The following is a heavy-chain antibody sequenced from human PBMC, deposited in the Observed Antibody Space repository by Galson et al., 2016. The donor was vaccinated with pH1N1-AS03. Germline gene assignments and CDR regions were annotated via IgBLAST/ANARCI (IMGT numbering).Heavy chain of an antibody. V-gene: IGHV3-7*01. D-gene: IGHD2-2*01. CDR2: IRQDGSEK. J-gene: IGHJ6*02. CDR3: ARRNPNPNFAIWYQHDYGMDV. CDR1: GFTFSSHG. Sequence: SLRLSCAASGFTFSSHGMHWVRQAPGKGLEWVANIRQDGSEKYYVDSVEGRFAVSRDNAKNTVFLQMNSLRADDTAVYFCARRNPNPNFAIWYQHDYGMDVWGQGTTVTVSS.